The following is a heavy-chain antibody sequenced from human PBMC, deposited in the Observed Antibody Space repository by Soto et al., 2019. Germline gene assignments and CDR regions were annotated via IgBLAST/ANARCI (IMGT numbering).Heavy chain of an antibody. D-gene: IGHD1-20*01. CDR2: VYPSGNT. CDR1: GDSVTNGFY. V-gene: IGHV4-38-2*01. Sequence: PSETLSLTCGVSGDSVTNGFYWAWIRQAPGKGLEWIGSVYPSGNTYYNPSLKSRVTISVDTPKNQFSLTLNSVTAADTALYYCAGYNASHNCFDPWGQGTQVTVSS. CDR3: AGYNASHNCFDP. J-gene: IGHJ5*02.